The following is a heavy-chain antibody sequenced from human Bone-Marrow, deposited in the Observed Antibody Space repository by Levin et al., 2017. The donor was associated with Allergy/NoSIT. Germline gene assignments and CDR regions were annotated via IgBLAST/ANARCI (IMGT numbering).Heavy chain of an antibody. CDR3: ASSGDYYSEYFQY. Sequence: RSPTLSLTCHVSGDSIRSYYWSWIRQAPGKGLEWIGYLYYTGITAYNPSLKSRVTMSADTSKNQFSLNLNSVTTADTAVYYCASSGDYYSEYFQYWGRGTLVTVSS. V-gene: IGHV4-59*01. CDR2: LYYTGIT. J-gene: IGHJ1*01. D-gene: IGHD2-21*02. CDR1: GDSIRSYY.